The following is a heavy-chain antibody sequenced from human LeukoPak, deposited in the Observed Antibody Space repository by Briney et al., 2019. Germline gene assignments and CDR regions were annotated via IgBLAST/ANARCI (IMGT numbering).Heavy chain of an antibody. V-gene: IGHV3-23*01. J-gene: IGHJ4*02. CDR1: GFTFSSYA. D-gene: IGHD3-22*01. CDR2: ISAGGGST. CDR3: AKTRDNSGYYYFDY. Sequence: GGSLRLSCAASGFTFSSYAMTWVRQAPGKGLEWVSAISAGGGSTYYADSVKGRSTISRDSSKNTLYLQMNSLRAEDTAVYYCAKTRDNSGYYYFDYWGQGTLVTVSS.